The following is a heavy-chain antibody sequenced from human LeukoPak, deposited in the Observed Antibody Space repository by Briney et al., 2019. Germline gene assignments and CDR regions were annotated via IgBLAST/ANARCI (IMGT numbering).Heavy chain of an antibody. CDR3: ARDSFYYGSGIDY. Sequence: GASLRLSCAASGFTFSSYAMSWVRRAPGKWLEWVSAIICSGGSTYYADSVKGRFTISRDNSKNTLYLQMNRLRAEDTAVYYCARDSFYYGSGIDYWGQGTLVTVSS. CDR1: GFTFSSYA. V-gene: IGHV3-23*01. J-gene: IGHJ4*02. CDR2: IICSGGST. D-gene: IGHD3-10*01.